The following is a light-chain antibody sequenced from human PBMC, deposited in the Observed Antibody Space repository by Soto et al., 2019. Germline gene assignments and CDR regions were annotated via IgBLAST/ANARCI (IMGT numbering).Light chain of an antibody. Sequence: QSALTQPASVSGSPGQSITISCTGTSSDVGGYNYVSWYQQYPGKAPKLMIYEVSNRPSGVSNRFSGSKSGNTASLTISGLQAEDEADYYCSSHTSSSTAVFGGGTKLTVL. CDR3: SSHTSSSTAV. CDR2: EVS. CDR1: SSDVGGYNY. J-gene: IGLJ3*02. V-gene: IGLV2-14*01.